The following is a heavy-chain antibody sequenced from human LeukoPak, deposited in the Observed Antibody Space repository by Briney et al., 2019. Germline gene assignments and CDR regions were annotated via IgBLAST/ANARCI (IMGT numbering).Heavy chain of an antibody. CDR3: ARDPTLFDYGDYGGWVYFDY. J-gene: IGHJ4*02. V-gene: IGHV3-64*01. Sequence: GGSLRLSCAASGFTFSSYAMHWVRQAPGKGLEYVSAISSNGGSTYYANPVKGRFTISRDNSKNTLYLQMGSLRAEDMAVYYCARDPTLFDYGDYGGWVYFDYWGQGTLVTVSS. D-gene: IGHD4-17*01. CDR1: GFTFSSYA. CDR2: ISSNGGST.